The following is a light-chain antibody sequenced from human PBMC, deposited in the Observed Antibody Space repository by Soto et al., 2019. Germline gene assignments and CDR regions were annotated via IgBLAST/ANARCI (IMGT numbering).Light chain of an antibody. Sequence: DIVMTQSPDSLAVSLGERATINCKSSQSVLNYLAWYQQKPGQPPKLLIYWASTRESGVPDRVSGSGSGTDFTLTISSLQAGDVAVYYCQQYYSTPQTFGQGTKVEIK. J-gene: IGKJ1*01. CDR1: QSVLNY. V-gene: IGKV4-1*01. CDR3: QQYYSTPQT. CDR2: WAS.